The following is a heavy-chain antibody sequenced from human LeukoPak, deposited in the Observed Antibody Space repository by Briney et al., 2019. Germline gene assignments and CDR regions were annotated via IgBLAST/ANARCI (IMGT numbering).Heavy chain of an antibody. V-gene: IGHV1-2*02. CDR1: GYTLTGYY. CDR2: INPNSGGT. D-gene: IGHD7-27*01. CDR3: ARAPWGDNYYGMDV. Sequence: ASVKVSCKASGYTLTGYYMHWVRQAPGQGLEWMGWINPNSGGTNYAQKFQGRATMTRDTPISTAYMELSRLRSDDTAVYYCARAPWGDNYYGMDVWGQGTTVTVSS. J-gene: IGHJ6*02.